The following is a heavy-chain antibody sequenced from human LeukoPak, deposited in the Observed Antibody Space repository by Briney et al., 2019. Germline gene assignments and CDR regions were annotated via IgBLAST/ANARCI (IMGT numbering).Heavy chain of an antibody. V-gene: IGHV3-7*05. D-gene: IGHD3-16*01. CDR2: IKQHGNEK. CDR3: ARVRGGYYFDY. CDR1: GFTFSNYW. J-gene: IGHJ4*02. Sequence: AGGSLRLSCAASGFTFSNYWMTWVRQAPGKGLEWVANIKQHGNEKYYVDSVKGRFTISRDNAKNSLLLQMNSLRAEDTAVYYCARVRGGYYFDYWGQGTLVTVSS.